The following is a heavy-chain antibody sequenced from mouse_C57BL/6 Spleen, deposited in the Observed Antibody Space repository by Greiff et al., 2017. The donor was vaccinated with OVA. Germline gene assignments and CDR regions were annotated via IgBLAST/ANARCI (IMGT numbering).Heavy chain of an antibody. CDR3: ADYSKGDWFAY. CDR2: INPSTGGT. V-gene: IGHV1-43*01. Sequence: VQLQQSGPELVKPGASVKLSCKASGYSFTGYYMHWVKQSSEKSLEWIGDINPSTGGTSYNQKFKGKATLTVDKSSSTAYMQLKSLTSEDSAVCYCADYSKGDWFAYWGQGTPVTVSA. D-gene: IGHD2-5*01. CDR1: GYSFTGYY. J-gene: IGHJ3*01.